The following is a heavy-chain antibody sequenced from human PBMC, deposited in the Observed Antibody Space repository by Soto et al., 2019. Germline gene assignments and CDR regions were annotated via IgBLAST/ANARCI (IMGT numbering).Heavy chain of an antibody. CDR2: INHSGST. D-gene: IGHD1-26*01. CDR1: GGSFSGYY. V-gene: IGHV4-34*01. Sequence: SETLSLTCAVYGGSFSGYYWSWIRQPPGKGLEWIGEINHSGSTNYNPSLKSRVTISVDTSKNQFSLKLSSVTAADTAVYYCASSGSPYDAFDIWGQGTMVTVS. J-gene: IGHJ3*02. CDR3: ASSGSPYDAFDI.